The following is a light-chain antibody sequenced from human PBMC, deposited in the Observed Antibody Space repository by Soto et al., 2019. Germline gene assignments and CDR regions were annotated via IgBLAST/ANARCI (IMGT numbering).Light chain of an antibody. CDR1: QSISRY. Sequence: DIQMTQSPSSLSASVGDRVTITCRASQSISRYLNWYQQKPGKAPKLLIYTASSLQSGVPSRFSGSESGTDFTLTISSLQPEDFATYYCQQSYSTPPYTFGQGTKLEIK. J-gene: IGKJ2*01. CDR3: QQSYSTPPYT. CDR2: TAS. V-gene: IGKV1-39*01.